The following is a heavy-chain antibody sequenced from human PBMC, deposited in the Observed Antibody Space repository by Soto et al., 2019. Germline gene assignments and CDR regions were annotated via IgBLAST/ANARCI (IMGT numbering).Heavy chain of an antibody. CDR3: AGYSSWRGVFDY. J-gene: IGHJ4*02. V-gene: IGHV3-48*02. D-gene: IGHD6-13*01. CDR1: GFTFSSYS. Sequence: EVQLVESGGGLVQPGGSLRLSCAASGFTFSSYSMNWVRQAPGKGLEWVSYISSSSSTIYYADSVKGRFTISRDNAKNSLYLQMNRLRDEDTAVYYCAGYSSWRGVFDYWGQGTLVTVSS. CDR2: ISSSSSTI.